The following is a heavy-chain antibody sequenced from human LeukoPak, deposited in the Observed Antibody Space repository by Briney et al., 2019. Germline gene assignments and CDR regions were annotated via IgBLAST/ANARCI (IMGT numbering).Heavy chain of an antibody. V-gene: IGHV1-69*13. D-gene: IGHD2-8*01. CDR2: IIPIFGTA. CDR3: ARSTVLMVYAISWFDP. Sequence: SVKVSCKASGYSFTAQYMHWLRQAPGQGLAWMGGIIPIFGTANYAQKFQGRVTITADESTSTAYMELSSLRSEDTAVYYCARSTVLMVYAISWFDPWGQGTLVTVSS. CDR1: GYSFTAQY. J-gene: IGHJ5*02.